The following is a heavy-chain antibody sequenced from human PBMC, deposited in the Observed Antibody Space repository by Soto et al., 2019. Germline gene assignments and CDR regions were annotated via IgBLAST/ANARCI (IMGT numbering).Heavy chain of an antibody. D-gene: IGHD5-12*01. CDR3: ARNIVATIPNYYYYYMDV. CDR1: GGSFSGYY. J-gene: IGHJ6*03. Sequence: SETLSLTCAVYGGSFSGYYWSWIRQPPGKGLEWIGEINHSGSTNYNPSHKSRVTISVDTSKNQFSLKLSSVTAADTAVYYCARNIVATIPNYYYYYMDVWGKGTTVTVSS. V-gene: IGHV4-34*01. CDR2: INHSGST.